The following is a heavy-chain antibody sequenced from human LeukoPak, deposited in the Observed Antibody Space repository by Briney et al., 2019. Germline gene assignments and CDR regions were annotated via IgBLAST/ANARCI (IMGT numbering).Heavy chain of an antibody. CDR1: GFTFSNYA. V-gene: IGHV3-23*01. J-gene: IGHJ4*02. CDR2: ISGSGIT. Sequence: PGGSLGLSCAASGFTFSNYAMTWVRQAPGKGLEWVSGISGSGITYYADSVKGRLTISRDNSKNTLYLQMNSLRAEDTAVYFCAKEAAIGIFCFGYWGQGTLVTVSS. D-gene: IGHD6-13*01. CDR3: AKEAAIGIFCFGY.